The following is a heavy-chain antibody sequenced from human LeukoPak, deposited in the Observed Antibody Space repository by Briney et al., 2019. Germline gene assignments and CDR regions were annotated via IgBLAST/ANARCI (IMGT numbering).Heavy chain of an antibody. D-gene: IGHD3-16*02. CDR1: GYTFTSYD. CDR3: ARGHIRRYVWGSYRPFGYFDL. Sequence: VASVKVSCKASGYTFTSYDINWVRQATGQGLEWMGWMNPNSGNTGYAQKFQGRVTMTRNTSISTAYMELSSLRSEDTAVYYCARGHIRRYVWGSYRPFGYFDLWGRGTLVTVSS. CDR2: MNPNSGNT. V-gene: IGHV1-8*01. J-gene: IGHJ2*01.